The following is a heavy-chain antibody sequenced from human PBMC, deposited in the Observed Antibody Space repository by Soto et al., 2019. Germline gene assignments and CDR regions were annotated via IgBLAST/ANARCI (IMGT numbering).Heavy chain of an antibody. V-gene: IGHV3-11*05. J-gene: IGHJ4*02. CDR3: STEPRLLEY. D-gene: IGHD2-15*01. Sequence: QVQLVESGGDLVKPGGSLTLSCAASGFTFFSDYYMSWVRQAPGKGLEWVSYISSNTLYTNYADSVKGRFTISRDNTKNSVSLHMNSLRAEDTAIYYCSTEPRLLEYWGQGTLVTVSS. CDR2: ISSNTLYT. CDR1: GFTFFSDYY.